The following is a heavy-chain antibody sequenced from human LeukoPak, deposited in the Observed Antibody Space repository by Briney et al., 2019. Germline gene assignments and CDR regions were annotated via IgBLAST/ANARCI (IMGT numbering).Heavy chain of an antibody. CDR2: ISSSSSTT. J-gene: IGHJ4*02. CDR3: ARDSGSFYFDLDY. CDR1: GFTFSTYN. Sequence: GGSLRLSCAASGFTFSTYNMNWVRQAPGKGPEWVSYISSSSSTTYYADSVKGRFTISRDNAKNSLYLQMNSLRAEDTAVYYCARDSGSFYFDLDYWGQGTLVTVSS. D-gene: IGHD1-26*01. V-gene: IGHV3-48*01.